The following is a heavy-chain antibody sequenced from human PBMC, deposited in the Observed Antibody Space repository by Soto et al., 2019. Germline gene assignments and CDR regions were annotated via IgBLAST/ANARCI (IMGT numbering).Heavy chain of an antibody. CDR3: ARGSIDYDKNFDI. J-gene: IGHJ3*02. Sequence: QVQLQESGPGLVKPSQTLSLTCTVSGGSISSGGYYWSWIRQHPGTGLEWIGYIYYSGSTYYNPSLMSRVTISVAASKNQFSRKLSSVTAADTAVYYCARGSIDYDKNFDIWGQGTMVTVSS. D-gene: IGHD3-22*01. CDR1: GGSISSGGYY. V-gene: IGHV4-31*03. CDR2: IYYSGST.